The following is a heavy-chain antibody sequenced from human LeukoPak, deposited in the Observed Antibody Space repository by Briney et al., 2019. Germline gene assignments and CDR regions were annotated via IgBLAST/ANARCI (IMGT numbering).Heavy chain of an antibody. J-gene: IGHJ4*02. D-gene: IGHD3-10*01. CDR3: ARVRDFDY. Sequence: GRSLRLSCAASGFTFSSYAMHWVRQAPGKGLEWVAVISYDGSNKYYADSVKGRFTISRDNSKNTLYLQMNSLRAEGTAVYYCARVRDFDYWGQGTLVTVSS. CDR2: ISYDGSNK. CDR1: GFTFSSYA. V-gene: IGHV3-30*04.